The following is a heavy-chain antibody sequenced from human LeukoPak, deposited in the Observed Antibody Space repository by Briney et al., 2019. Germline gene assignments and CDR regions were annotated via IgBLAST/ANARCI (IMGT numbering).Heavy chain of an antibody. CDR3: AELGITMIGGV. J-gene: IGHJ6*04. Sequence: GGSLRLSCAASGFTFSSYVMHWVRQAPGKGLEWVAIISYDGSNEYYADSLKGRFTISRDNAKNSLYLQMNSLRAEDTAVYYCAELGITMIGGVWGKGTTVTISS. V-gene: IGHV3-30*04. D-gene: IGHD3-10*02. CDR1: GFTFSSYV. CDR2: ISYDGSNE.